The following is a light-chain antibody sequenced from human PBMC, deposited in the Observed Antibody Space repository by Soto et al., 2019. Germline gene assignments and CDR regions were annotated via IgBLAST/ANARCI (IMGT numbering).Light chain of an antibody. J-gene: IGKJ1*01. CDR1: QRVSSN. V-gene: IGKV3-15*01. Sequence: EIVLTQSPGTLSLSPGERATLSCRASQRVSSNYLAWYQQRPGQDPRILISGASTRATGIPARFSGSGSGTEFNLTISRLQSADFGVYYCQQYHNWPQTFGQGTKGDIK. CDR2: GAS. CDR3: QQYHNWPQT.